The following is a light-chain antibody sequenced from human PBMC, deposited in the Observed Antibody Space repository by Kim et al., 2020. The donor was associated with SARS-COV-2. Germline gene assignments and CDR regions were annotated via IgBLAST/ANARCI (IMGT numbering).Light chain of an antibody. CDR3: HQYNDWPPGDT. CDR1: QSVSNN. CDR2: GAS. V-gene: IGKV3-15*01. J-gene: IGKJ2*01. Sequence: SPGERAPLSCSASQSVSNNLAWYQHKPGQPPRLLIYGASTRATGVPARFSGSGSGTDFTLTVSSLQSEDFAVYYCHQYNDWPPGDTFGQGTKLEI.